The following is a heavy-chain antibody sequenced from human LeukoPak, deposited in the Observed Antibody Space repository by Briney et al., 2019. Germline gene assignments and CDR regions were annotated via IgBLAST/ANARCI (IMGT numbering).Heavy chain of an antibody. Sequence: LETLSLTCTVSGDSSTYDHWGWIRQPPGKGLEWIGCVSYRGTTSYSPSLESRVTISVDMSKNQFALRLSSVTAADTAVYYCARVRGLGIITPYPDFWGQGTLVTVSS. D-gene: IGHD3-10*01. V-gene: IGHV4-59*08. CDR3: ARVRGLGIITPYPDF. J-gene: IGHJ1*01. CDR1: GDSSTYDH. CDR2: VSYRGTT.